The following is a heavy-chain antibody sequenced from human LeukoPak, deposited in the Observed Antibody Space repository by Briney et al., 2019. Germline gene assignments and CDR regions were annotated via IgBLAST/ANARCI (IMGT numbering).Heavy chain of an antibody. J-gene: IGHJ4*01. CDR2: IYISGTT. Sequence: SETLSLTCTVSGGSISSYYWSWIRQPPGKGLEWIGRIYISGTTNYKSSLKSRITMSLDTSKNQLSLKLSSVTAADTAVYYCARDEAGSGYIDYWGQGTLVTVSS. D-gene: IGHD3-22*01. V-gene: IGHV4-4*07. CDR3: ARDEAGSGYIDY. CDR1: GGSISSYY.